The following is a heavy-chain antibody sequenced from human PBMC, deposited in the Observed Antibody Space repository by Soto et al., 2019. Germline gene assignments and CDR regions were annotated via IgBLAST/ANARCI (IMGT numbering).Heavy chain of an antibody. D-gene: IGHD5-12*01. CDR1: GGSISSSSYY. J-gene: IGHJ6*01. CDR2: IYYSGST. V-gene: IGHV4-39*01. CDR3: GREVATDKQWRNGGMDV. Sequence: SETLSLTCTVSGGSISSSSYYWGWIRQPPGKGLEWIGSIYYSGSTYYNPSLKSRVTISVDTSKNQFSLKLSSVTAADTAVYYCGREVATDKQWRNGGMDVWGQGTTVT.